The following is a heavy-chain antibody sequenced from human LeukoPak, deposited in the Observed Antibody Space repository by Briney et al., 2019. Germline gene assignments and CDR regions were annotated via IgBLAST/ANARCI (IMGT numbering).Heavy chain of an antibody. Sequence: SETLSLTCTVSGGSISSYCWSWIRQPPGKGLEWIGYVSYSGSTNYSPSLKSRVTISLDTSKKQFSLKLSSVTAADTAVYYCAREITYYDISTGYYTDGYFDYWGQGTLVTVSS. CDR3: AREITYYDISTGYYTDGYFDY. J-gene: IGHJ4*02. D-gene: IGHD3-9*01. V-gene: IGHV4-59*01. CDR2: VSYSGST. CDR1: GGSISSYC.